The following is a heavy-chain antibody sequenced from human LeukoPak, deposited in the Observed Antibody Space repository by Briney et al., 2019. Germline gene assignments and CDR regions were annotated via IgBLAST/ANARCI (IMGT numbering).Heavy chain of an antibody. V-gene: IGHV4-59*01. J-gene: IGHJ4*02. CDR3: ARVGDGNFDY. CDR2: IYYSGNT. CDR1: GGXISSYY. Sequence: PSETLSLTCTVSGGXISSYYCSWIRQSPGKGLEWIGCIYYSGNTNKNPSLKSRLIISIDTSKNQYSLKLSSVTAADTAVYYCARVGDGNFDYWGQGTLVTVSS.